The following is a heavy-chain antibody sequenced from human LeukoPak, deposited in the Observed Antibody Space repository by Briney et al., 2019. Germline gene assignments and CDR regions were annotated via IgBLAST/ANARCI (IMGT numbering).Heavy chain of an antibody. D-gene: IGHD6-19*01. Sequence: SETLSLTCTVSGGSISSYYWSWIRQPPGKGLDWIGYIYYSGSTNYNPSLQSRVTISVDTSKNQFSLKLSSVTAADTAVYYCARFKRAGGWSYFDYWGQGTLVTVSS. J-gene: IGHJ4*02. CDR3: ARFKRAGGWSYFDY. V-gene: IGHV4-59*01. CDR2: IYYSGST. CDR1: GGSISSYY.